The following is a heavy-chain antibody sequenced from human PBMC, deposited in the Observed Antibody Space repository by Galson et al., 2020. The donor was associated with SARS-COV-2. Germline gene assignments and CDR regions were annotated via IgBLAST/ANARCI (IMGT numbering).Heavy chain of an antibody. Sequence: QLGESLKIPCVASGIHLRNTYMSRVRPAPGQGLESVSLVTPGNDKYYADSVKGGFTNSRNNSSNTLSLQMDNLRAEDTAIYFCAASRGTYSDYWGQGTLITVSS. D-gene: IGHD1-26*01. CDR3: AASRGTYSDY. V-gene: IGHV3-53*01. CDR1: GIHLRNTY. CDR2: VTPGNDK. J-gene: IGHJ4*02.